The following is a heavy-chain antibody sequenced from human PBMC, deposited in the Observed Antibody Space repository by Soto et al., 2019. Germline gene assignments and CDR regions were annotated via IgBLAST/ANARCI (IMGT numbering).Heavy chain of an antibody. CDR2: IYCSGTT. Sequence: TLSLTCTVSNGSVSSGTYSWSWVRQPPGKGVGWVGYIYCSGTTDYTPSLKSRLTMSMDRANDHFSLNLTSVTAADTAVYFCARGHYYYGMDVWGQGITVTVSS. CDR3: ARGHYYYGMDV. V-gene: IGHV4-30-2*01. J-gene: IGHJ6*02. CDR1: NGSVSSGTYS.